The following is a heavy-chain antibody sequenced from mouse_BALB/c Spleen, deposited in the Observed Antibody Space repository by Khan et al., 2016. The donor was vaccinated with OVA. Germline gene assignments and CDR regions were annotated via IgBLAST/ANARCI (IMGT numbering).Heavy chain of an antibody. V-gene: IGHV9-3-1*01. CDR3: ARVGDNETMDY. CDR1: GYTFTNNG. J-gene: IGHJ4*01. D-gene: IGHD3-2*01. CDR2: INTYTGKP. Sequence: QIQLVQSGPELKKPGETVKISCKASGYTFTNNGMNWVKQAPGKGLKWMGWINTYTGKPTYADDFKGRFAFSLETSASTTYLQINNLKNEDTATCVCARVGDNETMDYWGQGTSVTVSS.